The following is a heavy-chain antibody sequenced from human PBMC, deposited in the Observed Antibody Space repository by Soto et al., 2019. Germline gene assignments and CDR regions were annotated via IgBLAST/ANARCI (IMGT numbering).Heavy chain of an antibody. Sequence: ASETLSLTCTVSGGSISSGDYYWSWIRQPPGKGLEWIGYIYYSGSTYYNPSLKSRVTISVDTSKNQFSLKLSSVTAADTAVYYCARAHSGSYLVDYWGQGTLVTVSS. D-gene: IGHD1-26*01. CDR2: IYYSGST. CDR3: ARAHSGSYLVDY. J-gene: IGHJ4*02. V-gene: IGHV4-30-4*01. CDR1: GGSISSGDYY.